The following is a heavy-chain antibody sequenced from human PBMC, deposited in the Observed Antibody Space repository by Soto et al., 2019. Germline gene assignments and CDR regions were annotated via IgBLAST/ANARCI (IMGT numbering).Heavy chain of an antibody. Sequence: QVQLQESGPGLVKPSQTLSLTCTVSGGSISSGGYYWSWIRQHPGKGLERIGYIYYSGSTYYNPSLKSRVTISVDTSKNQFSLKLSSVTAADTAVYYCARGVRYQLLLNWFDPWGQGTLVTVSS. CDR3: ARGVRYQLLLNWFDP. D-gene: IGHD2-2*01. CDR2: IYYSGST. J-gene: IGHJ5*02. CDR1: GGSISSGGYY. V-gene: IGHV4-31*03.